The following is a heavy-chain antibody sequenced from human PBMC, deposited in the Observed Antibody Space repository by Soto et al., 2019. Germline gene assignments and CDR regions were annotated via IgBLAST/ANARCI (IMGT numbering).Heavy chain of an antibody. CDR3: ARSIAAGNWFDP. D-gene: IGHD6-13*01. V-gene: IGHV4-39*01. CDR1: GGSISSSSYY. CDR2: IYYSGST. J-gene: IGHJ5*02. Sequence: QLQLQESGPGLVKPSETLSLTCTVSGGSISSSSYYWGWIRQPPGKGLGWIGSIYYSGSTYYNPSLKSRGTISVDTSKNQFSLKLSSVTAADTAVYYCARSIAAGNWFDPWGQGTLVTVSS.